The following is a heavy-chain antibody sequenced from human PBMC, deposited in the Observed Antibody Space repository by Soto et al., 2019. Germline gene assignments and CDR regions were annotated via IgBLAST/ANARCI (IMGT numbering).Heavy chain of an antibody. D-gene: IGHD7-27*01. CDR1: GYTFTDYY. CDR3: ARFLTGAQYGLDV. CDR2: IDPNSGAT. J-gene: IGHJ6*02. Sequence: GASVKVSCKASGYTFTDYYIHWVRQAPGQGLEWMGWIDPNSGATNYAQKFQGRVTMTREASISTAYMELSRLTSDDTAVYYCARFLTGAQYGLDVWGQGTTVTVS. V-gene: IGHV1-2*02.